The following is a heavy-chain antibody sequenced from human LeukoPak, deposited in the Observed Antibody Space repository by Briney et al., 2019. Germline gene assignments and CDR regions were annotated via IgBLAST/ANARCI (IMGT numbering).Heavy chain of an antibody. Sequence: GGSLRLSCAGSGFSFSSYGMHWVRQAPGKGLEWMAFIRSDGSNKYYADSVKGRFTISRDNSKNTLYLQMNSLRAEDTAVYYCAKRPRAENYDYVWGSSSYSYYMDVWGKGTTVTISS. D-gene: IGHD3-16*01. CDR1: GFSFSSYG. CDR3: AKRPRAENYDYVWGSSSYSYYMDV. J-gene: IGHJ6*03. V-gene: IGHV3-30*02. CDR2: IRSDGSNK.